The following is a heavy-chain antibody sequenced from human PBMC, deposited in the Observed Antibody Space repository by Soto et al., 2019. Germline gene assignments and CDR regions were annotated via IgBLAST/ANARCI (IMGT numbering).Heavy chain of an antibody. CDR1: GYTFTSYG. Sequence: QVQLVQSGAEVKKPGASVKVTCKASGYTFTSYGSSWVRQAHGQGLEWMGWISAYNGNTNYAQKLQGIVTMTTDTSTSTAYMELRSLIYDDTALYYCARDLPPGLVDHWGQGTLVTVSS. J-gene: IGHJ4*02. CDR2: ISAYNGNT. D-gene: IGHD1-26*01. CDR3: ARDLPPGLVDH. V-gene: IGHV1-18*01.